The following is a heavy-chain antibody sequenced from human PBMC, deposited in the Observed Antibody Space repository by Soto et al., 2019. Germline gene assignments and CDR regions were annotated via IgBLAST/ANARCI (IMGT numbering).Heavy chain of an antibody. CDR1: GFTFNNYA. Sequence: EVQLLESGGGLVQPGGSLRLSCAASGFTFNNYAMTWVRQAPGKGLEWVSTISGSDGSTYYADSVKGRFTISRDNSKNALYLQMSCLRAEDTALYYCVKDWTGDTCPCMDVWGQGTTVTVSS. CDR2: ISGSDGST. J-gene: IGHJ6*01. D-gene: IGHD2-8*02. CDR3: VKDWTGDTCPCMDV. V-gene: IGHV3-23*01.